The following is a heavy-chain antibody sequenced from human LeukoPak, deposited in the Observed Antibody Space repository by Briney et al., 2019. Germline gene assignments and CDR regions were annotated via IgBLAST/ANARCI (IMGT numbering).Heavy chain of an antibody. V-gene: IGHV3-30*02. J-gene: IGHJ4*02. D-gene: IGHD6-19*01. CDR2: IRNYGNDK. Sequence: GGSLRLSCAASGFTFSSYAMSWVPQAPGKGLEWVAFIRNYGNDKYYADSVRGRFTISRDSSTSTLYLQMNSLRVEDTAVYYCATDAGWFYFDYWGQGTLVTVSS. CDR1: GFTFSSYA. CDR3: ATDAGWFYFDY.